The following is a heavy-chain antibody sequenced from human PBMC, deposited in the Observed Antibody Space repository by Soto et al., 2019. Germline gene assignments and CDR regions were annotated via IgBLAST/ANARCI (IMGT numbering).Heavy chain of an antibody. CDR1: GFTFSGSA. V-gene: IGHV3-73*01. D-gene: IGHD3-3*01. Sequence: PGGSLRLSCAASGFTFSGSAMHWVRQASWKGLEWVGRIRSKANSYATAYAASVKGRFTISRDDSKNTAYLQMNSLKTEDTAVYYCTETYDFWSHIHQTDHYYYMDVWGKGTTVTVSS. CDR2: IRSKANSYAT. J-gene: IGHJ6*03. CDR3: TETYDFWSHIHQTDHYYYMDV.